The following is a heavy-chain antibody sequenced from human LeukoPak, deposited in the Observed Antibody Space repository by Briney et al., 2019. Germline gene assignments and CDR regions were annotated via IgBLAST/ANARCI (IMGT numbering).Heavy chain of an antibody. V-gene: IGHV3-30*02. CDR2: TRYDGSNK. CDR3: ALNAYGSGMTT. Sequence: PGGSLRLSCAASGFTLSTYDMHWVRQAPGKGLEWVAFTRYDGSNKYYADSVKGRFTISRDNSKNTVYLQMNSLRDEDTAIYYCALNAYGSGMTTWGQGNLVTVSS. D-gene: IGHD3-10*01. CDR1: GFTLSTYD. J-gene: IGHJ4*02.